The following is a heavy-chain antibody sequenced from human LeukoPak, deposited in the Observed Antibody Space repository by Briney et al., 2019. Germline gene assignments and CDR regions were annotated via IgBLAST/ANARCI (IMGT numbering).Heavy chain of an antibody. CDR3: ARGELLRVVDAFDI. CDR1: GGSISSYY. J-gene: IGHJ3*02. Sequence: SETLSLTCTVSGGSISSYYWSWIRQPPGKGLEWIGYIYYSGSTNYNPSLKSRVTISVDTSKNQFALKLSSVTAADTAVYYCARGELLRVVDAFDIWGQGTMVTVSS. D-gene: IGHD1-26*01. V-gene: IGHV4-59*01. CDR2: IYYSGST.